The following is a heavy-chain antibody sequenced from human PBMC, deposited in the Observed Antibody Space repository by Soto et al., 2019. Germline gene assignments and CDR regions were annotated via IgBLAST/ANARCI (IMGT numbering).Heavy chain of an antibody. Sequence: VQLVESGGGVVQPRRSLRLSCAASGFTFSSYGMHWVRQAPGKGLEWVAVISYDGSNKYYADSVKGRFTISRDNSKNTLYLQMNSLRAEDTAVYYCARSVGAFDYWGQGTLVTVSS. J-gene: IGHJ4*02. CDR3: ARSVGAFDY. D-gene: IGHD1-26*01. CDR2: ISYDGSNK. CDR1: GFTFSSYG. V-gene: IGHV3-30*03.